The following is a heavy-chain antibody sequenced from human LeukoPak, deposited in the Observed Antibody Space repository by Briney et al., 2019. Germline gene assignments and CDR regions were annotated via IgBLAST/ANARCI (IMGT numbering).Heavy chain of an antibody. CDR1: GDSISNYN. D-gene: IGHD1-14*01. V-gene: IGHV4-59*01. Sequence: NPSETLSLTCTVSGDSISNYNWSWIRQPPGKGLEWIGYIYYSGNTDYNPSLKSRVTISVDTSKNQFSLRLNSVTAADTAVYYCARYRNEALFAFDIWGQGTMVTVSS. J-gene: IGHJ3*02. CDR2: IYYSGNT. CDR3: ARYRNEALFAFDI.